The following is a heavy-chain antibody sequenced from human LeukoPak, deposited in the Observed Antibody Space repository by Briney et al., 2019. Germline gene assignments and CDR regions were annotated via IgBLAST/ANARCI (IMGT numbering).Heavy chain of an antibody. V-gene: IGHV3-23*01. CDR3: AKVRPPQVIPAAIDY. Sequence: GGSLRLSCAASGFTFSSYAMSWVRQAPGKGLEWVSGISASGGTTYYADSVKGRFTISRDNSKNTLYLQMNSLRVEDTAIYYCAKVRPPQVIPAAIDYWGQGTLVTVSS. CDR1: GFTFSSYA. D-gene: IGHD2-2*02. J-gene: IGHJ4*02. CDR2: ISASGGTT.